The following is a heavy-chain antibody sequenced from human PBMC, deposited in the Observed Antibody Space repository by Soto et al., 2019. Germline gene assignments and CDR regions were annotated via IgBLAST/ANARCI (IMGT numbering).Heavy chain of an antibody. J-gene: IGHJ4*02. CDR3: TGEVASGY. CDR1: GFSVSTYG. CDR2: ISRDGGTK. V-gene: IGHV3-30*03. Sequence: QVQLVESGGGVVQPGRSLRLSCAVSGFSVSTYGMLWVRQAPGKGLERVAVISRDGGTKYYADSVKGRFTISRDNSRNTLFLEINSLRGDDMAVYYCTGEVASGYWGQGTLVTVSS. D-gene: IGHD2-8*02.